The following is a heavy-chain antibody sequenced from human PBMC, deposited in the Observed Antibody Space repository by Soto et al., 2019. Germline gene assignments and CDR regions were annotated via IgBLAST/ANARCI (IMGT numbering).Heavy chain of an antibody. CDR2: INSDGSST. D-gene: IGHD6-19*01. V-gene: IGHV3-74*01. CDR1: GFTFSSYW. J-gene: IGHJ6*02. CDR3: ARERGGWYTGGKYGMDV. Sequence: GSLRLSCAASGFTFSSYWMHWVRQAPGKGLVWVSRINSDGSSTSYADSVKGRFTISRDNAKNTLYLQMNSLRAEDTAVYYCARERGGWYTGGKYGMDVWGQGTTVTVSS.